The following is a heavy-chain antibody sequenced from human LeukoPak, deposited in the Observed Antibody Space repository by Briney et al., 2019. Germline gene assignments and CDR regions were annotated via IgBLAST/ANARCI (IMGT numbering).Heavy chain of an antibody. CDR3: ARASGGDGYKDAFDI. V-gene: IGHV3-23*01. D-gene: IGHD5-24*01. CDR2: ISDSAGRT. Sequence: PGGSPRLSCEASGFTFSSYAMSWVRQAPGKGLEWVSVISDSAGRTYNADSVKGRFTISRDNSKNTLYLQMNSLRAKDTAAYYCARASGGDGYKDAFDIWGQGTMVTVSS. CDR1: GFTFSSYA. J-gene: IGHJ3*02.